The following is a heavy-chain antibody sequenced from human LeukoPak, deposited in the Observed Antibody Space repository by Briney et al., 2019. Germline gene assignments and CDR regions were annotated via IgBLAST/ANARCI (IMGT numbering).Heavy chain of an antibody. D-gene: IGHD4-17*01. CDR2: IIPILGIA. J-gene: IGHJ4*02. CDR3: ARDTTVVPGRDY. CDR1: GGTFSSYA. V-gene: IGHV1-69*04. Sequence: RASVKVSCKASGGTFSSYAISSVRRAPGQGLEWMGRIIPILGIANYAQKFQGRVTITADKSTSTAYMELSSLRSEDTAVYYCARDTTVVPGRDYWGQGTLVTVSS.